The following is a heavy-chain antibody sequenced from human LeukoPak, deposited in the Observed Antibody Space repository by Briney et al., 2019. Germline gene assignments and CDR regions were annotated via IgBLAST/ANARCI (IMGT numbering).Heavy chain of an antibody. CDR3: ARVWDCSSTSCYGGMDV. Sequence: GGSLRLSCAASGFTFSSYAMSWVRQAPGKGLEWVSYITNSGNSKSYADSVKGRFTISRDNTKNSLYLQMNGLRAEDTAVYYCARVWDCSSTSCYGGMDVWGQGTTVTVSS. V-gene: IGHV3-48*01. CDR1: GFTFSSYA. CDR2: ITNSGNSK. J-gene: IGHJ6*02. D-gene: IGHD2-2*01.